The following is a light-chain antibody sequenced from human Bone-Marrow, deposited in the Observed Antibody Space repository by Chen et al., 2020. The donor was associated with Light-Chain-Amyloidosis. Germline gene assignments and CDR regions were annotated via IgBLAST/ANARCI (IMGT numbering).Light chain of an antibody. CDR2: ANN. J-gene: IGLJ3*02. Sequence: QSVLTQPPSASGTPGQRVAISCSGSNSNIGGNTVNWYQHLPGTAPKLLILANNQRPSGVPDRFSGSKSGTSASLAISGLQSEDEAVYSCAAWDDSLNGRVFGGGTKLTVL. V-gene: IGLV1-44*01. CDR1: NSNIGGNT. CDR3: AAWDDSLNGRV.